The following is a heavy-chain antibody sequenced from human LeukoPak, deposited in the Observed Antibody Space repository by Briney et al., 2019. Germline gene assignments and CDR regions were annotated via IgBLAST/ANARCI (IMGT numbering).Heavy chain of an antibody. CDR3: AKDSPVATR. V-gene: IGHV3-23*01. CDR1: GFTFSSYS. Sequence: GGSLRLSCAASGFTFSSYSMNWVRQAPGKGLEWVSSITDSGDGTYYADSVKGRFTISRDDSKNTLYLQMNSLRAEDTAVYYCAKDSPVATRWGQGTLVTVSS. J-gene: IGHJ4*02. D-gene: IGHD2-15*01. CDR2: ITDSGDGT.